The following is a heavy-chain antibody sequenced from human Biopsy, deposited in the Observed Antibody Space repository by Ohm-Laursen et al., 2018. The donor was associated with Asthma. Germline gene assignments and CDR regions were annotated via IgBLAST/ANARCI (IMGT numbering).Heavy chain of an antibody. D-gene: IGHD6-6*01. V-gene: IGHV4-59*12. Sequence: SETLSLTCTVSGGSLSGYYWSWIRQSPGKGLEWIGYISYSGSTYFNPSLKSRVTISLDRTKSQFSLKLSSVTAADTALYYCARAQAAQYYYGMDVWGQGTTVIVSS. CDR1: GGSLSGYY. J-gene: IGHJ6*02. CDR2: ISYSGST. CDR3: ARAQAAQYYYGMDV.